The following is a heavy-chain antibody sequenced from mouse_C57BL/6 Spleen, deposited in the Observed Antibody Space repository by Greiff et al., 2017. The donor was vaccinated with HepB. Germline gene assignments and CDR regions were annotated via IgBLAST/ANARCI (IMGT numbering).Heavy chain of an antibody. CDR3: ARDPYDYDLY. V-gene: IGHV7-1*01. Sequence: EVQLVESGGGLVQSGRSLRLSCATSGFTFSDFYMEWVRQAPGKGLEWIAASRNKANDYTTEYSASVKGRFIVSRDTSQSILYLQMNALRAEDTAIYYCARDPYDYDLYWGQGTTLTVSS. CDR2: SRNKANDYTT. D-gene: IGHD2-4*01. CDR1: GFTFSDFY. J-gene: IGHJ2*01.